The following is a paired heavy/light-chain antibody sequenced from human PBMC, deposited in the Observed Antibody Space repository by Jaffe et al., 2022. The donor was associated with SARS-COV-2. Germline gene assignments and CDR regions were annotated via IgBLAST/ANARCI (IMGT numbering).Light chain of an antibody. Sequence: QSALTQPASVSGSPGQSITISCTGTSSDVGTYNYVSWYQQHPGKAPKLMIYDVTNRPSGVSNRFSGSKSGNTASLTISGLQAQDEAIFYCSSYASSGTRVFGGGTKLTVL. V-gene: IGLV2-14*03. CDR1: SSDVGTYNY. CDR3: SSYASSGTRV. J-gene: IGLJ3*02. CDR2: DVT.
Heavy chain of an antibody. D-gene: IGHD1-7*01. V-gene: IGHV3-30*04. CDR2: ISYDGTST. CDR3: ARDGNYDFDY. CDR1: GFTFSDYA. Sequence: QVHLVESGGGVVQPGRSLRLSCAVSGFTFSDYAMHWVRQAPGTGLEWVTMISYDGTSTYYTDSVKGRFTISRDNSKNSLYLHMNSLRPEDTAMYYCARDGNYDFDYWGQGTLVTVSS. J-gene: IGHJ4*02.